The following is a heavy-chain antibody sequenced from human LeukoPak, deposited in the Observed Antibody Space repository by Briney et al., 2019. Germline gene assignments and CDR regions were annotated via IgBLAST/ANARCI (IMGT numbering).Heavy chain of an antibody. CDR2: ISGSGGST. CDR3: TGNYYGSGSYADFDY. CDR1: GFTVSSNY. V-gene: IGHV3-23*01. J-gene: IGHJ4*02. Sequence: GGSLRLSCAASGFTVSSNYMSWVRQAPGKGLEWVSAISGSGGSTYYADSVKGRFTISRDNSKNTLYLQMDSLKTEDTAVYYCTGNYYGSGSYADFDYWGQGTLVTVSS. D-gene: IGHD3-10*01.